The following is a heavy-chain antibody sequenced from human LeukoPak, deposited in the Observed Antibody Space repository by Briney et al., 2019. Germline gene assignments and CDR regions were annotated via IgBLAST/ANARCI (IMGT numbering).Heavy chain of an antibody. CDR3: AKITLGGFGQSAGNIDY. J-gene: IGHJ4*02. D-gene: IGHD1-20*01. CDR2: IYYSGST. V-gene: IGHV4-39*01. Sequence: PSQTLSLTCAVSGGSISSSSYYWGWIRQPPGKGLEWIGSIYYSGSTYYNPSLKSRVTISVDTSKNQFSLKLSSVTAADTAVYYCAKITLGGFGQSAGNIDYWGQGTLVTVSS. CDR1: GGSISSSSYY.